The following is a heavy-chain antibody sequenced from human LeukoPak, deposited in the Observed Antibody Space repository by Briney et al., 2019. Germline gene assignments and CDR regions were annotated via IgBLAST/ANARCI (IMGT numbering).Heavy chain of an antibody. CDR1: GGSISSSSYY. J-gene: IGHJ4*02. CDR2: IYYSGST. V-gene: IGHV4-39*01. CDR3: ARVDYYDSSGVDY. Sequence: SETLSLTCTVSGGSISSSSYYWGWIRQPPGKGLEWIGSIYYSGSTYYSPSLKSRVTISVDTSKNQFSLKLSSVTAADTAVYYCARVDYYDSSGVDYWGQGTLVTVSS. D-gene: IGHD3-22*01.